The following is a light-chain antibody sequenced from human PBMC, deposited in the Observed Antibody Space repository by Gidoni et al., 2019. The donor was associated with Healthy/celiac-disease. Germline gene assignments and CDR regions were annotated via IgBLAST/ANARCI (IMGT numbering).Light chain of an antibody. J-gene: IGKJ4*01. CDR1: QSVSSY. V-gene: IGKV3-11*01. CDR2: DAS. Sequence: EIVLSQSPATLSLSPGERATLAFRASQSVSSYLAWYQQKPGQAPRLLIYDASNRATGIPPRFSVSGSGTDVTLTISSREPEDFAVYYCQRRSNWPRLTFGGGTKVEIK. CDR3: QRRSNWPRLT.